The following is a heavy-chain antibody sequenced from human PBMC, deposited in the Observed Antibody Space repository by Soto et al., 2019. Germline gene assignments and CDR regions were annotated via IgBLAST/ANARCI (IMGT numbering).Heavy chain of an antibody. J-gene: IGHJ4*02. CDR2: IIPILGIA. D-gene: IGHD6-13*01. Sequence: SVKVSCKASGGTFSSYTISWVRQAPGQGLEWMGRIIPILGIANYAQKFQGRVTITADKSTSTAYMELSSLRSEDTAVYYCASTAAAGKGGNGYWGQGTLVTVSS. CDR1: GGTFSSYT. CDR3: ASTAAAGKGGNGY. V-gene: IGHV1-69*02.